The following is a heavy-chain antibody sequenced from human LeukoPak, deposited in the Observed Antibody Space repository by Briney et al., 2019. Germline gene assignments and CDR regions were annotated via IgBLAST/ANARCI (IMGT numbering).Heavy chain of an antibody. CDR3: ARDPLLWFGELSPRGSNDAFDI. V-gene: IGHV3-21*01. Sequence: GGSLRLSCAASGFTFSSYSMKWVRQAPGKGLEWVASISSSSSYIYYAASVKGRFTLSRDNAKNSLYLQMNSLRAEDTAVYYCARDPLLWFGELSPRGSNDAFDIWGQGTMVTVSS. D-gene: IGHD3-10*01. J-gene: IGHJ3*02. CDR1: GFTFSSYS. CDR2: ISSSSSYI.